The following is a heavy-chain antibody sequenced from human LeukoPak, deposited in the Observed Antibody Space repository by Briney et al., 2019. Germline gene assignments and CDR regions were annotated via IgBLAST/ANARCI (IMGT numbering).Heavy chain of an antibody. V-gene: IGHV3-23*01. CDR2: ISGSGGST. CDR3: AKEWASIVVVTAGLGDY. J-gene: IGHJ4*02. CDR1: GFTFSSYA. Sequence: GGSLRLSCAASGFTFSSYAMSWVGQAPGKGLEWVSAISGSGGSTYYADSVKGRFTISRDNSKNTLYLQMNSLRAEDTAVYYCAKEWASIVVVTAGLGDYWGQGTLVTVSS. D-gene: IGHD2-21*02.